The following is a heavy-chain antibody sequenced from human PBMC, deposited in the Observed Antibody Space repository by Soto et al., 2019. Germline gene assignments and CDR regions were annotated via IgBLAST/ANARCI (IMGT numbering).Heavy chain of an antibody. Sequence: GGSLRLSCAASGFTPSDHYMSWIRQAPGKGLEWISYISSSGSTIYNADSVKGRFTISRDNARNSLYLQMNSLRAEDTAVYYCARHYGGKSGPYGLDVWGQGTTVTVSS. D-gene: IGHD4-17*01. CDR2: ISSSGSTI. CDR1: GFTPSDHY. CDR3: ARHYGGKSGPYGLDV. J-gene: IGHJ6*02. V-gene: IGHV3-11*01.